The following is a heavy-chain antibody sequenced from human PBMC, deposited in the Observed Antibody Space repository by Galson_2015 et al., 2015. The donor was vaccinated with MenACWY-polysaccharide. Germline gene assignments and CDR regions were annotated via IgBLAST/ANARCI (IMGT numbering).Heavy chain of an antibody. CDR3: ARGGRAVYGNNWFDP. Sequence: TLSLTCSVSTGSISSVAYFWSWIRQPPGEGLEWIGTISYGGKTYYNPSLKSRITISVDMSKDQFSLNLTSVIAADTAVYYCARGGRAVYGNNWFDPWGQGTLVTVSS. CDR2: ISYGGKT. J-gene: IGHJ5*02. CDR1: TGSISSVAYF. V-gene: IGHV4-30-4*01. D-gene: IGHD6-6*01.